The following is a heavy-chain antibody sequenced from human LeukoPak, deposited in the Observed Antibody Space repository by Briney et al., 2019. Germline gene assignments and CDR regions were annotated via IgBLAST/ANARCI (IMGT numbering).Heavy chain of an antibody. Sequence: GGSLRLTCAASGFTFSSNAMSWVRQAPGKGLEWVSYISPSGRTINYADSVKGRFTISRDNAKNSLCLQMNSLRVEDTAVYYSARDRVIYDYWGQGTLATVSP. CDR3: ARDRVIYDY. J-gene: IGHJ4*02. CDR2: ISPSGRTI. CDR1: GFTFSSNA. D-gene: IGHD2-21*01. V-gene: IGHV3-48*03.